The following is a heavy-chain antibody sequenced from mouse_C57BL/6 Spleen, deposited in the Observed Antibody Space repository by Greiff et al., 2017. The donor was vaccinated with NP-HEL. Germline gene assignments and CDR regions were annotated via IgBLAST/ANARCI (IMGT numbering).Heavy chain of an antibody. J-gene: IGHJ4*01. CDR1: GFSFNTYA. V-gene: IGHV10-1*01. CDR3: VRQDYYSNYVDYAMDY. Sequence: EVKLVESGGGLVQPKGSLKLSCAASGFSFNTYAMNWVRQAPGKGLEWVARIRSKSNNYATYYADSVKDRFTISRDDSESMLYLQMNNLKTEDTAMYYCVRQDYYSNYVDYAMDYWGQGTSVTVSS. D-gene: IGHD2-5*01. CDR2: IRSKSNNYAT.